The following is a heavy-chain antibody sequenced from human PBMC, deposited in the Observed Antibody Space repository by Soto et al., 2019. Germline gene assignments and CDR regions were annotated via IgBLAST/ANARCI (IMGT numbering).Heavy chain of an antibody. Sequence: GGSLRLSCASSGFTFGSYAISWVRQAPGKGLEWVSAISGSGGSTYYADSVKGRFTISRDNSKNTLYLQMNSLRAEDTAVYYCAKMAFAPAFGWFDPWGQGTLVTVSS. CDR1: GFTFGSYA. V-gene: IGHV3-23*01. CDR3: AKMAFAPAFGWFDP. J-gene: IGHJ5*02. D-gene: IGHD3-16*01. CDR2: ISGSGGST.